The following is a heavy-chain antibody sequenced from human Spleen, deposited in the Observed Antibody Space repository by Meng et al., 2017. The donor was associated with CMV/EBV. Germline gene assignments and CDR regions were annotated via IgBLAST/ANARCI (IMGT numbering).Heavy chain of an antibody. CDR3: TTDRRVTDSVYYYGMDV. D-gene: IGHD4-11*01. J-gene: IGHJ6*02. CDR1: GFTFSNYW. CDR2: INQEGSEK. V-gene: IGHV3-7*03. Sequence: GGSLRLSCAASGFTFSNYWMSWVRQAPGKGLEWVANINQEGSEKYYVDSVKGRFTISRDSAKNSLCLQMNSLKTEDTAVYYCTTDRRVTDSVYYYGMDVWGQGTTVTVSS.